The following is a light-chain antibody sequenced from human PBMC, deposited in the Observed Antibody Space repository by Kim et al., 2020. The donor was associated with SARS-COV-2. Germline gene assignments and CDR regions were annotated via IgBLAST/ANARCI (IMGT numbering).Light chain of an antibody. CDR3: SSYTSSSTLL. CDR2: EVF. J-gene: IGLJ3*02. Sequence: QSALTQPASVSGSPGQSITISCTGTSSDVGGYNYVSWYQQHPGKAPKLMIYEVFKRPSGISDRFSGSKSGNTASLTISGLQAEDEGDFYCSSYTSSSTLLFGGGTQLTVL. CDR1: SSDVGGYNY. V-gene: IGLV2-14*03.